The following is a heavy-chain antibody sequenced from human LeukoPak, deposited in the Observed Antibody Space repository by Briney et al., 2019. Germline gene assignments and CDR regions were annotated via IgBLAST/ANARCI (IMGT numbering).Heavy chain of an antibody. J-gene: IGHJ4*02. CDR1: GFPFSIYE. CDR2: NGSSGTTI. D-gene: IGHD6-19*01. CDR3: ALLAVASDFDY. Sequence: GGSLRLSCAVSGFPFSIYEMNWVRQAPGKGLEWVSNNGSSGTTIYYADSVKGRFSISGDNAKNSLYLQMNSLRVEDTAVYYCALLAVASDFDYWGQGALVTVSS. V-gene: IGHV3-48*03.